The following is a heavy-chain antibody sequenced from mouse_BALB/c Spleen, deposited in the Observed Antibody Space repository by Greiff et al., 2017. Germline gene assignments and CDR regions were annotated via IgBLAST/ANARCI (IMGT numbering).Heavy chain of an antibody. CDR3: ARNWDRFDY. CDR2: INPSSGYT. V-gene: IGHV1-4*01. J-gene: IGHJ2*01. CDR1: GYTFTSYT. Sequence: VKLQESGAELARPGASVKMSCKASGYTFTSYTMHWVKQRPGRGLEWIGYINPSSGYTNYNQKFKDKATLTADKSSSTAYMQLSSLTSEDSAVYYCARNWDRFDYWGQGTTLTVSS. D-gene: IGHD4-1*01.